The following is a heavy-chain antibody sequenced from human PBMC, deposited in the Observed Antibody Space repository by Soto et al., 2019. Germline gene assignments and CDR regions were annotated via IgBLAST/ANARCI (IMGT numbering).Heavy chain of an antibody. CDR2: ISPSSSTI. CDR3: ARDLKVRGAGWFNP. Sequence: EVQLVESGGGLVQPGGSLRLSCAASGFTFSTYSMNWVRQAPGKGLEWVSYISPSSSTIYYADSVKGRFTISRDNAKNSLYLQKNSLRAEDTAGYYGARDLKVRGAGWFNPWGQGTLVTVAS. J-gene: IGHJ5*02. V-gene: IGHV3-48*01. CDR1: GFTFSTYS. D-gene: IGHD3-10*01.